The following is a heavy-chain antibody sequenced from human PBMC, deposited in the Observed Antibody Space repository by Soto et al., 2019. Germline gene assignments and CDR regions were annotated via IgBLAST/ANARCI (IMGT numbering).Heavy chain of an antibody. Sequence: SSETLSLTCTVSGGSISSSYWSWIRQPPGRGLEWIGDIYYRGNTNYNPSLESRVTISVDTSKNQFSLKLSSVTAADTAVYYCARVTVIAARPDYYYGMDVWGQGTTVTVSS. J-gene: IGHJ6*02. D-gene: IGHD6-6*01. CDR3: ARVTVIAARPDYYYGMDV. CDR2: IYYRGNT. CDR1: GGSISSSY. V-gene: IGHV4-59*01.